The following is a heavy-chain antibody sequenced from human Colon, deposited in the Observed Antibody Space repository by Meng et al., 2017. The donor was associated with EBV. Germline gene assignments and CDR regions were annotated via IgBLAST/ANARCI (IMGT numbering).Heavy chain of an antibody. CDR2: INHSGST. Sequence: VHFSSWGQGLLRPSETLSLTCAVYGGSFSGYYWSWIRQPPGKGLEWIGEINHSGSTNYNPSFKSRVTISVDTSNNHFSLKLSYVTAADTAVYYCARVRVIPAAVGFDYWGQGTLVTVSS. V-gene: IGHV4-34*01. D-gene: IGHD2-2*01. CDR3: ARVRVIPAAVGFDY. CDR1: GGSFSGYY. J-gene: IGHJ4*02.